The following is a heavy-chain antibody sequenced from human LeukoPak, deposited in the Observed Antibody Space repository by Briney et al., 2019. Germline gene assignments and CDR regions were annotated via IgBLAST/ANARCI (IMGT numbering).Heavy chain of an antibody. CDR2: ISGSGGST. CDR3: AKAHYDILTGFLDY. D-gene: IGHD3-9*01. Sequence: GGSLRLSCAASGFTFSSYAMSWVRQAPGKGLEWVLAISGSGGSTYYADSVKGRFTISRDNSKNTLYLQMNSLRAEDTAVYYCAKAHYDILTGFLDYWGQGTLVTVSS. J-gene: IGHJ4*02. V-gene: IGHV3-23*01. CDR1: GFTFSSYA.